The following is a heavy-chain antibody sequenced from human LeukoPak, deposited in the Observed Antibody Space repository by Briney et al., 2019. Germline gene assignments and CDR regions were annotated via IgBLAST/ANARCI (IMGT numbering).Heavy chain of an antibody. D-gene: IGHD2-21*02. V-gene: IGHV1-69*04. CDR3: ARDRTVTAIGDAFDI. CDR2: IITILGIA. J-gene: IGHJ3*02. CDR1: GYTFTGYY. Sequence: SVKVSCKASGYTFTGYYMHWVRQPPAQGLEWVGRIITILGIANYAQKLQGRVTITADKSTSTAYMELSSLRSEDTAVYYCARDRTVTAIGDAFDIWGQGTMVTVSS.